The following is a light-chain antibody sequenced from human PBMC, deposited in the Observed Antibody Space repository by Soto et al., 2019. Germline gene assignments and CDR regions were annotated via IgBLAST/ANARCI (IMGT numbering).Light chain of an antibody. J-gene: IGLJ1*01. CDR1: SSNIGAGYE. Sequence: QSVLTQPPSVSAAPGQRVTISCTGSSSNIGAGYEAHWYQQVPGTAPKLLIYENNNRPSGVPDRFSGSKSGTSASLAITGLQAEDEAEYYCQSYDSSLSGYVFGTGTSSPS. CDR2: ENN. CDR3: QSYDSSLSGYV. V-gene: IGLV1-40*01.